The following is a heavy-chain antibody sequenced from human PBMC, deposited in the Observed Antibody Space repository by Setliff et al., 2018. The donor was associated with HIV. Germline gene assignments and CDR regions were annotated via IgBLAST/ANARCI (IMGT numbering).Heavy chain of an antibody. V-gene: IGHV5-51*01. J-gene: IGHJ6*02. CDR2: IYPGDSDT. CDR3: SKNQMVLTMTNMDPVDTATYYCVHRVVWGGLDV. D-gene: IGHD3-10*02. CDR1: GYSFTSYW. Sequence: GESLKISCKGSGYSFTSYWIGWVRQMPGKGLEWMGIIYPGDSDTRYSPSFQGQVTISADKSISTAYLQWSSLKTRLSITKDTSKNQMVLTMTNMDPVDTATYYCVHRVVWGGLDVWGQGTTVTVSS.